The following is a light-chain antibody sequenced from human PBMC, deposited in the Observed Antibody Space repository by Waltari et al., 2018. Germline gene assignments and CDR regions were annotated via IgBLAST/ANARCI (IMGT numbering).Light chain of an antibody. Sequence: SYELTQPPSVSVSLGQMARTTCPGEALPKNYAYWYQQTPGQFPVLVIYKDSERPSGIPERFSGSTSGTIVTLTISGVQAEDEADYYCLSADSSGTYWVFGGGTKLTVL. CDR2: KDS. CDR3: LSADSSGTYWV. CDR1: ALPKNY. J-gene: IGLJ3*02. V-gene: IGLV3-16*01.